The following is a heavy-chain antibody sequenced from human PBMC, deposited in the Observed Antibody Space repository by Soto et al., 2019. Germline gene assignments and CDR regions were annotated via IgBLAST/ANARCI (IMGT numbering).Heavy chain of an antibody. Sequence: SETLSLTCAVYGGSFSDYFWTWIRQPPGKGLEWIGEINHRGSTNFNPSLKSRVAISADTTRNQFSLRVTSVTAADTAVYYCARGEDAFFYHGLDVWGQGIKVTVYS. V-gene: IGHV4-34*01. CDR1: GGSFSDYF. CDR3: ARGEDAFFYHGLDV. CDR2: INHRGST. J-gene: IGHJ6*02.